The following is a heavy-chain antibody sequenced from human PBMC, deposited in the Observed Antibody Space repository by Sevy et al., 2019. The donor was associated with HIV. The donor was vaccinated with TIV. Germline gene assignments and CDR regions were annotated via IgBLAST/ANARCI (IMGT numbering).Heavy chain of an antibody. D-gene: IGHD3-22*01. J-gene: IGHJ6*02. CDR3: TTDVSSGYYYGYYYYGMDV. V-gene: IGHV3-30*03. CDR2: ISYAGDNK. Sequence: GGSLRLSCAASGFAFSDYAMHWVRQAPGKGLEWVAAISYAGDNKYFADSVKGRFTVSKDNSKNTLYLEMNSLRAEDTAVYYCTTDVSSGYYYGYYYYGMDVWGQGTTVTVSS. CDR1: GFAFSDYA.